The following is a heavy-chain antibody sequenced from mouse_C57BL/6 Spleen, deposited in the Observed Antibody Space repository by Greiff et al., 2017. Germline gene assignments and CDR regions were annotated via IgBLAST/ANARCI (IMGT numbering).Heavy chain of an antibody. V-gene: IGHV1-42*01. D-gene: IGHD2-4*01. Sequence: VQLQQSGPELVKPGASVKISCKASGYSFTGYYMNWVKQSPEKSLEWIGEINPSTGGTTYNQKFKAKATLTVDKSSSTAYMQLKSLTSEDSAVYYCASRYYDYDEGFAYWGQGTLVTVSA. J-gene: IGHJ3*01. CDR2: INPSTGGT. CDR1: GYSFTGYY. CDR3: ASRYYDYDEGFAY.